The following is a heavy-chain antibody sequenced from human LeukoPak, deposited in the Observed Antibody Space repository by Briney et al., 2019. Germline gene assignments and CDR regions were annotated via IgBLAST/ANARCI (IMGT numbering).Heavy chain of an antibody. CDR1: GFTFSSYW. J-gene: IGHJ4*02. Sequence: GGSLRLSCAASGFTFSSYWMSWVRQAPGKGLEWVANIKQDGSEEYYVDSVKGRFTISRDNAKNTLYLQMSSLRGEDTAVYYCAKAHRRYIGTFSFFDYWGQGTLVTVSS. CDR2: IKQDGSEE. CDR3: AKAHRRYIGTFSFFDY. V-gene: IGHV3-7*01. D-gene: IGHD1-26*01.